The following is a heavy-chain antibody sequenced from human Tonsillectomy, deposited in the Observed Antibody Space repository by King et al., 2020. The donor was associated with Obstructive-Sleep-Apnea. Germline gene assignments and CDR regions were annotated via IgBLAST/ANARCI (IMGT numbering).Heavy chain of an antibody. CDR2: IYHSGST. J-gene: IGHJ5*02. D-gene: IGHD6-13*01. Sequence: QLQESGPGLVKPSGTLSLTCVVSGGSISSSNWWSWVRQPPGKGLEWMGEIYHSGSTNYHPSLKSRVTMSVDKSKNQFSLKLSSVTAAATAVYYWARSKLGAAEVDPWGQGTLVTVSS. CDR3: ARSKLGAAEVDP. CDR1: GGSISSSNW. V-gene: IGHV4-4*02.